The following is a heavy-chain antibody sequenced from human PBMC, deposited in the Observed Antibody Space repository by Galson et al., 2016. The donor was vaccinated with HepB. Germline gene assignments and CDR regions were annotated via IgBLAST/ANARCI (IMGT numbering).Heavy chain of an antibody. D-gene: IGHD3-3*01. CDR1: GYTFTNYP. CDR2: INAGNGDT. CDR3: ARQDYDFWSAIKYYYYYYMDV. J-gene: IGHJ6*03. V-gene: IGHV1-3*01. Sequence: SVKVSCKASGYTFTNYPIHWVRQAPGQRLEWMGWINAGNGDTKYSQKFQGRVTITRDTSASTAYMELSSLRSEDTAAYYCARQDYDFWSAIKYYYYYYMDVWGKGTTVTVSS.